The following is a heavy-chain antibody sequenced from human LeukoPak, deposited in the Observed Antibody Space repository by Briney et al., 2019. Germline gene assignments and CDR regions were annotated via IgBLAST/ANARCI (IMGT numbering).Heavy chain of an antibody. J-gene: IGHJ3*02. D-gene: IGHD4-17*01. CDR2: TRDRANSYTT. V-gene: IGHV3-72*01. CDR1: GLTFTDHY. CDR3: ARARDPHGDYGGGAFDI. Sequence: GGSLRLSCTASGLTFTDHYMDWVRQAPGKGLEWVGRTRDRANSYTTEYAASVKGRFTISRDDSKNSVYLQMNSLKTEDTAVYYCARARDPHGDYGGGAFDIWGQGSLVTVSS.